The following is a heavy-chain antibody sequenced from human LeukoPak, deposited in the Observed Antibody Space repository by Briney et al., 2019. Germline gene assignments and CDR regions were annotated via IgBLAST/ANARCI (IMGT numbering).Heavy chain of an antibody. CDR2: MNPNSGNT. Sequence: GASVKVSCKASGYSFISYDIDWVRQATGQGLEWMGWMNPNSGNTGYAEKFQGRVTMTRNTSISTAYMELSSLRSEDTAVYYCARANYGSGSCHPYYYYMDVWGQGTTVTVSS. J-gene: IGHJ6*03. V-gene: IGHV1-8*01. CDR3: ARANYGSGSCHPYYYYMDV. CDR1: GYSFISYD. D-gene: IGHD3-10*01.